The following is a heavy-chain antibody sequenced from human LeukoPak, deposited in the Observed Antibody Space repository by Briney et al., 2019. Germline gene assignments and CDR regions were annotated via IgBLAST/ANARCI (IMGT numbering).Heavy chain of an antibody. J-gene: IGHJ4*02. CDR3: AGLLELLPAGGY. D-gene: IGHD1-7*01. CDR2: ISSSSSTI. V-gene: IGHV3-48*02. Sequence: GGSLRLSCAASGFTFSSYSMNWVRQAPGKGLEWVSYISSSSSTIYYADSVKGRFTISGDNAKNSLYLQMNSLRDEDTAVYYCAGLLELLPAGGYWGQGTLVTVSS. CDR1: GFTFSSYS.